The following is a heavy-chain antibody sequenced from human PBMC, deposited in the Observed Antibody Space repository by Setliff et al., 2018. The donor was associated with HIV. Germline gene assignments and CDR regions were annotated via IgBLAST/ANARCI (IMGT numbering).Heavy chain of an antibody. CDR1: GYSFTSYW. D-gene: IGHD6-13*01. CDR3: ARFPMYSSSWYFYYYYMDV. CDR2: IYPGDSDT. Sequence: LGESLKISCKGSGYSFTSYWIGWVRQMPGKGLEWMGIIYPGDSDTRYSPSFQGQVTISADKSISTAYLQWSSLKASDTAMYYCARFPMYSSSWYFYYYYMDVWGKGTTVTSP. V-gene: IGHV5-51*01. J-gene: IGHJ6*03.